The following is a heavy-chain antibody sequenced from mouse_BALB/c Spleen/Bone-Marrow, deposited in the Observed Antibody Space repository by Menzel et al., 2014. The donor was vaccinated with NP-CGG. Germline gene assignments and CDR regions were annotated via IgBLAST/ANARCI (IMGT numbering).Heavy chain of an antibody. J-gene: IGHJ4*01. CDR3: ARDEAGSCGEY. CDR1: GFSLTSYG. Sequence: VQGVESGPGLVAPSQSLSITCTVSGFSLTSYGVHWVRQPPGKGLEWLGVIWAGGSTDYNSALMPRLNISKDNSKSHVFLKMNSLQTDGAARCFCARDEAGSCGEYWGEGISVAVSS. CDR2: IWAGGST. D-gene: IGHD1-1*02. V-gene: IGHV2-9*02.